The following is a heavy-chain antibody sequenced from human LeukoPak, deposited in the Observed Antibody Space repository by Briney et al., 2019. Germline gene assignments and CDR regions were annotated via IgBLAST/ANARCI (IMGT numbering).Heavy chain of an antibody. CDR3: TRYNNDHFDY. J-gene: IGHJ4*02. V-gene: IGHV3-33*01. CDR1: GFTFGGYG. D-gene: IGHD1-14*01. Sequence: GGSLRLSCAGSGFTFGGYGMHWFRQTPGKGLEWVAVIAYDGSRAFYADSVKGRFTISRDNSKNTMSVQMNDLRAEDTAVYYCTRYNNDHFDYWGQGTLVTVSS. CDR2: IAYDGSRA.